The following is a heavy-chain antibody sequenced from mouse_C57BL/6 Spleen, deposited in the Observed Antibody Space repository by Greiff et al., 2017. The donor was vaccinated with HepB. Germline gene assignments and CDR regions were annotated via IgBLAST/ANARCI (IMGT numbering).Heavy chain of an antibody. CDR1: GYAFSSSW. CDR2: IYPGDGDT. CDR3: AHITTAHWYFDV. J-gene: IGHJ1*03. V-gene: IGHV1-82*01. D-gene: IGHD1-2*01. Sequence: VKLQESGPELVKPGASVKISCKASGYAFSSSWMNWVKQRPGKGLEWIGRIYPGDGDTNYNGKFKGKATLTADKSSSTAYMQLSSLTSEDSAVYFCAHITTAHWYFDVWGTGTTVTVSS.